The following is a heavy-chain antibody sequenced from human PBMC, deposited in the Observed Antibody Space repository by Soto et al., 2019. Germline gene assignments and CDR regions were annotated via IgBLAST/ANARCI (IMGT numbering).Heavy chain of an antibody. CDR2: IYTSGST. CDR3: AREEVDYYDSSTFDY. J-gene: IGHJ4*02. CDR1: GGSISSYY. D-gene: IGHD3-22*01. Sequence: QVQLQESGPGLVKPSETLSLTCTVSGGSISSYYWSWIRQPAGKGLEWIGRIYTSGSTKHNPSLKSRVTMSVDTSKNQFSLKLSSVTAADTAVYYCAREEVDYYDSSTFDYWGQGTLVTVSS. V-gene: IGHV4-4*07.